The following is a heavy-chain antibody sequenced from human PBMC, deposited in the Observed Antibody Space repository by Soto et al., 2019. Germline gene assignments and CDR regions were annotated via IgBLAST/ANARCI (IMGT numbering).Heavy chain of an antibody. D-gene: IGHD1-1*01. CDR3: ATGSFTSTGGRIGYHYNAMDV. Sequence: ASVKVSCKSSGGTFSCHSINWVRQAPGQGLEWMGGIIPIFGPANFAKKFQGRVTITAGESTTTAYMELSTLTSEDTAVYYCATGSFTSTGGRIGYHYNAMDVWGQGTTVTVSS. J-gene: IGHJ6*02. V-gene: IGHV1-69*13. CDR2: IIPIFGPA. CDR1: GGTFSCHS.